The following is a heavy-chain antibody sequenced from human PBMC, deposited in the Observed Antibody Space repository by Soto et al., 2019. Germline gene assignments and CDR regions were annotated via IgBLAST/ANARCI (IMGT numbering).Heavy chain of an antibody. V-gene: IGHV3-9*01. J-gene: IGHJ4*02. Sequence: EVQLVESGGGLVQPGRSLRLSCAASGLTFDNYAMHWVRQAPGKGLEWVSGISWNSGSVGYGDSVKGRFTISRDNAENSLYLQMNRLRPEDTALYYCAKDTYGEVATSIDYWGQGTLVTVSS. CDR1: GLTFDNYA. CDR2: ISWNSGSV. D-gene: IGHD5-12*01. CDR3: AKDTYGEVATSIDY.